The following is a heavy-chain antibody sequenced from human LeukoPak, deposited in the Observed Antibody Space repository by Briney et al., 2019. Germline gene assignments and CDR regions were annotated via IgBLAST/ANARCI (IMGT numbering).Heavy chain of an antibody. D-gene: IGHD3-10*01. Sequence: GGSLRLSCAASGFTFSSYAMSWVRQAPGKGLEWVSAFSGSGGTTYYADSVKGRLTISRDNSKNTLCLQMNSLRAEDTAVYYCAKHSYYGSGSYYYGMDVWGQGTTVTVSS. CDR2: FSGSGGTT. CDR3: AKHSYYGSGSYYYGMDV. V-gene: IGHV3-23*01. CDR1: GFTFSSYA. J-gene: IGHJ6*02.